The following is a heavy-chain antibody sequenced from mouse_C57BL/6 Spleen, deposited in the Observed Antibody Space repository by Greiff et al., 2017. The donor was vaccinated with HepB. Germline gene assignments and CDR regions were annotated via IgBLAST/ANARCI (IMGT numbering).Heavy chain of an antibody. CDR2: IDPSDSYT. J-gene: IGHJ1*03. D-gene: IGHD1-1*01. CDR1: GYTFTSYW. V-gene: IGHV1-50*01. CDR3: ARRGLRDWYFDV. Sequence: QVQLQQPGAELVKPGASVKLSCKASGYTFTSYWMQWVKQRPGQGLGWIGEIDPSDSYTNYNQKFKGKATLTVDTSSSTAYMQLSSLTSEDSAVYYCARRGLRDWYFDVWGTGTTVTVSS.